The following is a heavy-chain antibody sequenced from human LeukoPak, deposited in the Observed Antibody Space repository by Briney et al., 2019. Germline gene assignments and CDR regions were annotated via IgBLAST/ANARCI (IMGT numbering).Heavy chain of an antibody. V-gene: IGHV1-2*02. Sequence: ASVKVSCKASGYTFTGYYMHWVRQAPGQGLEWMGWINPNSGGTNYAQKFQGRVTMTRDTSISTAYMELSRLRSDDTAVYYCARVRGGYCSSTSCQRDAFDIWGQGTMVTVSS. CDR1: GYTFTGYY. CDR3: ARVRGGYCSSTSCQRDAFDI. CDR2: INPNSGGT. J-gene: IGHJ3*02. D-gene: IGHD2-2*03.